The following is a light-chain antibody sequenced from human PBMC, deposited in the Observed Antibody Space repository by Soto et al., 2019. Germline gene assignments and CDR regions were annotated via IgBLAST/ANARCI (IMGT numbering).Light chain of an antibody. CDR1: QGIVRW. J-gene: IGKJ1*01. V-gene: IGKV1-5*01. Sequence: DIQMTQSPSTLSASVGDKVTITCRASQGIVRWLAWYQQKPGKAPKLLIYDASSLASGVPSRFSGSGAGTEFTLTINSLQPDDFATYYCQHYYGFSSTFGQGPKVDIK. CDR2: DAS. CDR3: QHYYGFSST.